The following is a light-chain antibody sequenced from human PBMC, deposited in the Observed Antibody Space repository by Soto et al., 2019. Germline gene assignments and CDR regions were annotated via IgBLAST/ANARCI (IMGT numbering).Light chain of an antibody. CDR2: DVS. V-gene: IGLV2-14*01. CDR1: SSDVGGYNC. Sequence: QSALTQPASVSGSPGQSIAISCTGTSSDVGGYNCVSWYQQHPGKAPKLMIYDVSNRPSGVSDRFSGSKSGNTASLTISGLQAEDEADYYGSSYTSSGNYVFGTGTKVTVL. CDR3: SSYTSSGNYV. J-gene: IGLJ1*01.